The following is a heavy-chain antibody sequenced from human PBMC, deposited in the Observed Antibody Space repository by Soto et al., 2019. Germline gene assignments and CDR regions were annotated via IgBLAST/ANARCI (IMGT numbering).Heavy chain of an antibody. D-gene: IGHD3-16*02. V-gene: IGHV4-34*01. CDR3: ARGRPKRLYDYVLGNYHYTRDVFDY. Sequence: QVQLQQWGAGLLKPSETLALTCAVYGGSFSGYYWGWIRQPPGKGLEWIGEINHSADTNYNPSLKSRVTLSVDTSTNQFSLRLSSVTAADTAVYYCARGRPKRLYDYVLGNYHYTRDVFDYWGQGTPVTVSS. CDR2: INHSADT. J-gene: IGHJ4*02. CDR1: GGSFSGYY.